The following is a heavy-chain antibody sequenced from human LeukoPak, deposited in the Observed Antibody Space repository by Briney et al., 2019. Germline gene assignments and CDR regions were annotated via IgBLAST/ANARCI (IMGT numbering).Heavy chain of an antibody. CDR1: GYTFTDYY. CDR3: ARDYYDSGGYLAY. V-gene: IGHV1-2*02. D-gene: IGHD3-22*01. Sequence: AAVKVSCKASGYTFTDYYMHWVRQAPGQGLEWMGWINPNGGDTNYAQNLQGRVTMTRDTSISTAYMEVSSLRSDDTAVYYCARDYYDSGGYLAYWGQGTLVTVSS. CDR2: INPNGGDT. J-gene: IGHJ4*02.